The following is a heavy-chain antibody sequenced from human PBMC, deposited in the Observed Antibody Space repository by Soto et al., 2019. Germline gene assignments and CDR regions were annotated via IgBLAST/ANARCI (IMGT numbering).Heavy chain of an antibody. D-gene: IGHD3-10*01. CDR2: FDPEDGET. Sequence: ASVKVSCKVSGYTLTELSMHWVRQAPGKGLEWMGGFDPEDGETIYAQKFQGRVTMTEDTSTDTAYMELSSLRSEDTAVYYCATPLWFGDLSPSPTKYFHPWGQGTLVTVSS. CDR3: ATPLWFGDLSPSPTKYFHP. CDR1: GYTLTELS. J-gene: IGHJ1*01. V-gene: IGHV1-24*01.